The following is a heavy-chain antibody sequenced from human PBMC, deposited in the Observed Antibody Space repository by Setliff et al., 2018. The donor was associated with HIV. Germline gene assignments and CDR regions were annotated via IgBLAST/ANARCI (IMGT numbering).Heavy chain of an antibody. CDR1: DYSISSGYY. Sequence: PSETLSLTCTVSDYSISSGYYWGWIRQPPGKGLEWIGSIYHSGSTYYNPSLKSRVTISVDTSKNQFSLKLSSVTAADTAVYYCASEGPLGYYYGLGSPNYFDYWGQGTPVTVSS. D-gene: IGHD3-10*01. CDR2: IYHSGST. J-gene: IGHJ4*02. CDR3: ASEGPLGYYYGLGSPNYFDY. V-gene: IGHV4-38-2*02.